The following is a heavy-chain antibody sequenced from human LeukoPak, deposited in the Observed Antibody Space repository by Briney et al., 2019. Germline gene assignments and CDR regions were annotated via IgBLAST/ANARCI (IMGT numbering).Heavy chain of an antibody. CDR1: GFSFSSFW. Sequence: QSGGSLRLSCAASGFSFSSFWLSWVRQAPEKGLEWVANIKEDGSEKYYVDSVKGRFTISRDNAKKSLYLQMSSLRAEDTAVYYCAYSRSSLAAGYWGQGTSVTVSS. CDR3: AYSRSSLAAGY. D-gene: IGHD2-15*01. CDR2: IKEDGSEK. J-gene: IGHJ4*02. V-gene: IGHV3-7*03.